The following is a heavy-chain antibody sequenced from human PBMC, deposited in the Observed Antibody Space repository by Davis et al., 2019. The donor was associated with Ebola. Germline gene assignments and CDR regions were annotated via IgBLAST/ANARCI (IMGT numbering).Heavy chain of an antibody. J-gene: IGHJ6*03. CDR1: GFTFSSYA. V-gene: IGHV3-33*08. CDR2: IWFDGIDK. Sequence: GESLKISCAASGFTFSSYAMHWVRQAPGKGLEWVAVIWFDGIDKYYAESVRGRFTVSRDNSKSTLYLQMNSLRAEDTAVYYCAREGDGDYGEGYYYYYYMDVWGKGTTVTVSS. CDR3: AREGDGDYGEGYYYYYYMDV. D-gene: IGHD4-17*01.